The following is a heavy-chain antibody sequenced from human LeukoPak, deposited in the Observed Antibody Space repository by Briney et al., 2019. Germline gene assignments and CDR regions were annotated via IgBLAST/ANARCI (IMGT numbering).Heavy chain of an antibody. CDR2: IFYSGST. J-gene: IGHJ3*01. CDR1: GGSISTSNYY. Sequence: SETLSLTCTVSGGSISTSNYYWGWIRQPPGKGLEWIGNIFYSGSTYYSPSLKSRVTISLDTSRNQFSLKLNSGTAADTAVYSCAKSNGLGLVDTWGQGTMVTVSS. D-gene: IGHD2-2*01. V-gene: IGHV4-39*07. CDR3: AKSNGLGLVDT.